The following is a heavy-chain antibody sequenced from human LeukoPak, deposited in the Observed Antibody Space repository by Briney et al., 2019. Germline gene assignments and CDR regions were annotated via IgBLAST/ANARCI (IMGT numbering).Heavy chain of an antibody. D-gene: IGHD6-13*01. CDR2: INPNSGGT. V-gene: IGHV1-2*02. CDR3: ATGYSPLYYFDY. CDR1: GYTFTGYY. J-gene: IGHJ4*02. Sequence: ASVKVSCKASGYTFTGYYMHWVRQAPGQGLEWMGRINPNSGGTNYAQKFQGRVTMTRDTSISTAYMELSRLRSDDTAVYYCATGYSPLYYFDYWGQGTLVTVSS.